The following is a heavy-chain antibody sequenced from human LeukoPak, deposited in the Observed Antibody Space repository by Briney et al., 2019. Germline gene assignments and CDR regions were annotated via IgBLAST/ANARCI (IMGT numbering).Heavy chain of an antibody. D-gene: IGHD1-26*01. Sequence: PGGSLRLSCVASGFTFSTYGMIWVRQAPGKGPEWVSLVSNSGDTTNYADSVKGRFTISRDNSKNTLDLQMNSLRVDDTAAYYCARGAWTTTQPMNVWGQGTLVTVSS. CDR3: ARGAWTTTQPMNV. V-gene: IGHV3-23*01. CDR2: VSNSGDTT. J-gene: IGHJ4*02. CDR1: GFTFSTYG.